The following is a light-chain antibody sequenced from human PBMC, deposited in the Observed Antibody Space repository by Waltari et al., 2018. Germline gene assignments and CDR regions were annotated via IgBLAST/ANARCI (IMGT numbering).Light chain of an antibody. Sequence: QSALTQPASVSGSPGQSITISCTRTSSDVGSYHLVSWYQQHPGKAPKLMIDEVSKRPSGVSKRFSGSKSGNTASLTISRIQAEDEADYYCCSYAGSSTSVFGTGTKVTVL. CDR1: SSDVGSYHL. CDR2: EVS. J-gene: IGLJ1*01. V-gene: IGLV2-23*02. CDR3: CSYAGSSTSV.